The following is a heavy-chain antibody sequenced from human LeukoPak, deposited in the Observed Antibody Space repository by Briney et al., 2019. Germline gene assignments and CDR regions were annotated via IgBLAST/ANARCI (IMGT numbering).Heavy chain of an antibody. J-gene: IGHJ4*02. V-gene: IGHV4-39*02. D-gene: IGHD6-19*01. Sequence: PSETLSLTCTVSGASISSTTYYWGWIRQPPRKGLEWIASIYYSGSTYHNPSLKSRVTISVDTSKNQFSLKLSSVTAADTAVYYCAREAQYSSALTHNDYWSQGTLVTVSS. CDR1: GASISSTTYY. CDR3: AREAQYSSALTHNDY. CDR2: IYYSGST.